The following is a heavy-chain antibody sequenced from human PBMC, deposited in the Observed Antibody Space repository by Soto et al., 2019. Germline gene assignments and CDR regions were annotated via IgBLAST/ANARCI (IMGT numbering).Heavy chain of an antibody. CDR3: AHREGFGEFDS. V-gene: IGHV2-5*02. D-gene: IGHD3-10*01. Sequence: QITLKESGPTLVKPTQTLTLTCTFSGFSLTTSGVGVGWIRQPPGKALEWLALIYWDDDKRYSPSLKSRLTITKDTSRNQGVLTMTNMDPVDTATDFGAHREGFGEFDSWGQGTLVTVSS. J-gene: IGHJ5*01. CDR1: GFSLTTSGVG. CDR2: IYWDDDK.